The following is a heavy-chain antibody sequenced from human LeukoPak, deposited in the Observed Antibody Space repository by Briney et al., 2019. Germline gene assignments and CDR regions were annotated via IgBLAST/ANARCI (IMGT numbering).Heavy chain of an antibody. Sequence: ASVKVSCKASGYTFTSYYMHWVRQAPGQGLEWMGIINPSGGSTSYAQKFQGRVTMTRDTSTSTVYMELSSLRSEDMAVYYCARVSDCGGDCYDNWFDPWGQGTLVTVSS. CDR1: GYTFTSYY. D-gene: IGHD2-21*02. V-gene: IGHV1-46*01. J-gene: IGHJ5*02. CDR3: ARVSDCGGDCYDNWFDP. CDR2: INPSGGST.